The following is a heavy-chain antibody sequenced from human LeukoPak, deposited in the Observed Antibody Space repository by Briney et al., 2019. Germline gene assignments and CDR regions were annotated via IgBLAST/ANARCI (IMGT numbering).Heavy chain of an antibody. V-gene: IGHV1-18*04. Sequence: ASVKVSCKASGYTFTGYYMHWVRQAPGQGLEWMGWISAYNGNTNYAQKLQGRVTMTTDTSTSTAYMELRSLRSDDTAVYYCARGDYDILTGYYKLDLDYWGQGTLVTVSS. J-gene: IGHJ4*02. D-gene: IGHD3-9*01. CDR3: ARGDYDILTGYYKLDLDY. CDR2: ISAYNGNT. CDR1: GYTFTGYY.